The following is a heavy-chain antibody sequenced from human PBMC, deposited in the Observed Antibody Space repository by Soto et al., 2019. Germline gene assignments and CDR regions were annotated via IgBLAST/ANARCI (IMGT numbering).Heavy chain of an antibody. D-gene: IGHD2-2*02. CDR3: AREDRGYCSSTSCYRFHAFDI. V-gene: IGHV3-33*01. CDR2: IWYDGSNK. J-gene: IGHJ3*02. Sequence: GGSLRLSCAASGFTFSSYGMHWVRQAPGKGLEWVAVIWYDGSNKYYADSVKGRFTISRDNSKNTLYLQMNSLRAEDTAVYYCAREDRGYCSSTSCYRFHAFDIWGQGTMVTVSS. CDR1: GFTFSSYG.